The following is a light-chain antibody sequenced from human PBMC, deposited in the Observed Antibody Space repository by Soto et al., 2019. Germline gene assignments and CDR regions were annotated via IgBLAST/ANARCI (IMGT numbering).Light chain of an antibody. CDR2: GAS. CDR1: QRVSSSY. V-gene: IGKV3-20*01. Sequence: EIVLTQAPGTLSLSPGERATLSCRASQRVSSSYLAWYQHKPGQAPRLLIYGASSRATGIPDRFSGSGSGTDFTLTINRLEPEDFAVYYCLQYGTSPWTFGQGTKVEIK. J-gene: IGKJ1*01. CDR3: LQYGTSPWT.